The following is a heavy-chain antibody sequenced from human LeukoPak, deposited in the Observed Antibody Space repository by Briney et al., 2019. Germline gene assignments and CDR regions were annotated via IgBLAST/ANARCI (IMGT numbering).Heavy chain of an antibody. CDR1: LGSPSGCY. D-gene: IGHD6-6*01. CDR2: IYYTGST. V-gene: IGHV4-59*08. J-gene: IGHJ4*02. CDR3: ERYIGSGLDY. Sequence: SETLSLTCTVSLGSPSGCYWSWIRPPPGRGLEWIGHIYYTGSTSYNPSLKSRVTISVDTSKTQFSLKLSYVNAADTAVYYCERYIGSGLDYWGQGTLVTVSS.